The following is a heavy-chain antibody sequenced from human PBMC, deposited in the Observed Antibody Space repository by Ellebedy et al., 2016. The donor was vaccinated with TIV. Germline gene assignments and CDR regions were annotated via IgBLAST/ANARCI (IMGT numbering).Heavy chain of an antibody. CDR1: GYTFTSYD. Sequence: ASVKVSXXASGYTFTSYDINWVRQATGQGPEWMGWMNPNSGNTGYAQKFQGRISMTRNTSISTAYTELSSLRSEDTAVYYCARVFATEVRHLPWWGQGTLVTVSS. CDR2: MNPNSGNT. V-gene: IGHV1-8*01. J-gene: IGHJ4*02. D-gene: IGHD4-23*01. CDR3: ARVFATEVRHLPW.